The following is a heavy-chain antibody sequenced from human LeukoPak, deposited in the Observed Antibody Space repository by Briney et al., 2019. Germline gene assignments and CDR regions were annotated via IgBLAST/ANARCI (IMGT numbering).Heavy chain of an antibody. J-gene: IGHJ4*02. Sequence: SETLSLTCAVYGGSFSGYYWSWIRQPAGKGLEWIGHIYTSGSTNYNPSLKSRVTMSVDTSKNQFSLKLSSVTAADTAVYYCARIGYSSSWYYFDYWGQGTLVTVSS. CDR3: ARIGYSSSWYYFDY. V-gene: IGHV4-59*10. D-gene: IGHD6-13*01. CDR2: IYTSGST. CDR1: GGSFSGYY.